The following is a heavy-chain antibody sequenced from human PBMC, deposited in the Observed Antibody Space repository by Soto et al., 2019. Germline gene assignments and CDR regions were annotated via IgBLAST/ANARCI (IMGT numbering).Heavy chain of an antibody. V-gene: IGHV1-46*01. Sequence: QVQLVQSGAEGKKPGASVKVSCKASGYSFSSYYMHWVRQAPGQGLEWMGIISPSTGTTSYAQKFQGRVTVTRDTSTSTVYMELSSLRSEDTAVYYCARDAAFGTNDFDHWGQGTLVTVSS. CDR2: ISPSTGTT. J-gene: IGHJ4*02. CDR3: ARDAAFGTNDFDH. CDR1: GYSFSSYY. D-gene: IGHD3-10*01.